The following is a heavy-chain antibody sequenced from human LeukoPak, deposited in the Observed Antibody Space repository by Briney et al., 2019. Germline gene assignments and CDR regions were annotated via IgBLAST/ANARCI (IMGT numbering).Heavy chain of an antibody. J-gene: IGHJ4*02. Sequence: GASVKVSCKASGGTFSSYAISWVRQAPGQGLEWMGRIITILGIANYAQKFQGRVTITADKSTSTAYMELSSLRAEDTAVYYCARDSSVIIDDMNFDYWGQGTLVTVSS. D-gene: IGHD3-3*01. CDR1: GGTFSSYA. CDR3: ARDSSVIIDDMNFDY. CDR2: IITILGIA. V-gene: IGHV1-69*04.